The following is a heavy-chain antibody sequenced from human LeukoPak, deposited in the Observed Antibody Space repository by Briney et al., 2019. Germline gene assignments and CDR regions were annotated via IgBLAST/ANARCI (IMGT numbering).Heavy chain of an antibody. Sequence: PGGALRLSCAASGFTYSNYWMSWVLQAPGKGLEWVANIKEDGGVRYYGDSVKGQFTISRDNAKNSLYLQMNSLRDEDTAVYYCARGGPGYYLDYWGQGTLVTVSS. CDR2: IKEDGGVR. CDR3: ARGGPGYYLDY. CDR1: GFTYSNYW. J-gene: IGHJ4*02. V-gene: IGHV3-7*01.